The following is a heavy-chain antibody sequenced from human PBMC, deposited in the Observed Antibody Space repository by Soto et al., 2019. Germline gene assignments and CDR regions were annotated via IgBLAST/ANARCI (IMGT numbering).Heavy chain of an antibody. Sequence: GGSLRLSCAASGFTFSSYSMNWVRQAPGKGLEWVSSISSSGSNKYYADSVKGRFTISRDNAKNSLYLQMNSLRAEDTAVYYCASASYSGYDYYYYYYMDVWGKGTTVTVSS. CDR3: ASASYSGYDYYYYYYMDV. CDR1: GFTFSSYS. V-gene: IGHV3-21*01. J-gene: IGHJ6*03. CDR2: ISSSGSNK. D-gene: IGHD5-12*01.